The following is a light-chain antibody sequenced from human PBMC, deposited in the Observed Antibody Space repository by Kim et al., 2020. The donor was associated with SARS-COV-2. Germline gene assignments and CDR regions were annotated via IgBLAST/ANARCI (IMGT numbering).Light chain of an antibody. J-gene: IGLJ1*01. CDR2: GKN. CDR1: SLRSHY. V-gene: IGLV3-19*01. CDR3: HSRDTSGNQFV. Sequence: SSELTQDPAVSVALGQTNRITCQGDSLRSHYASWYQQKPGQAPDLVMYGKNNRPSGIPDRFSGSKSGNTAYLTITGAQAEDEGDFYCHSRDTSGNQFVYGTGTKFTVL.